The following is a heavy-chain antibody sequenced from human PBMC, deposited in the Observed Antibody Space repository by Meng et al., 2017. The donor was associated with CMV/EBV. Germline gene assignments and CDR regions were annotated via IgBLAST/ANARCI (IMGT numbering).Heavy chain of an antibody. J-gene: IGHJ4*02. V-gene: IGHV3-53*01. CDR3: ASGTAMELGFDY. CDR1: GFTFSSYA. D-gene: IGHD5-18*01. Sequence: GESLKISCEASGFTFSSYAMSWVRQAPGKGLEWVSVIYSGGSTYYADSVKGRFTISRDNSKNTLYLQMNSLRAEDTAVYYCASGTAMELGFDYWGQGTLVTVSS. CDR2: IYSGGST.